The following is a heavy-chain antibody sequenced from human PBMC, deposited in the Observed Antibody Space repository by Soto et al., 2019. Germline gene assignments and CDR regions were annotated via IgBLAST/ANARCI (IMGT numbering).Heavy chain of an antibody. CDR3: ARGLSRGYSYGRDYYYYGMDV. CDR2: ISSSSSYI. Sequence: PGGSLRLSCAASGFTFSSYSMNWVRQAPGKGLEWVSSISSSSSYIYYADSVKGRFTISRDNAKNSLYLQMNSLRAEDTAVYYCARGLSRGYSYGRDYYYYGMDVWGQGTTVTVSS. V-gene: IGHV3-21*01. J-gene: IGHJ6*02. CDR1: GFTFSSYS. D-gene: IGHD5-18*01.